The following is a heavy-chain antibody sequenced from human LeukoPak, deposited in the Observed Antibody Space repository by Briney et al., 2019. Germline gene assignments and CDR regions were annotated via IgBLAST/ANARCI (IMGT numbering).Heavy chain of an antibody. CDR2: INPSDSYT. Sequence: GESLKTSCKGSGYSFTSYWISWVRQMPGKGLQWMGRINPSDSYTDYSPSFQGHGTISADKSISTAYLQWSSLKASDTAMYYCARIVRVGATHAFDIWGQGTMVTVSS. D-gene: IGHD1-26*01. CDR1: GYSFTSYW. J-gene: IGHJ3*02. CDR3: ARIVRVGATHAFDI. V-gene: IGHV5-10-1*01.